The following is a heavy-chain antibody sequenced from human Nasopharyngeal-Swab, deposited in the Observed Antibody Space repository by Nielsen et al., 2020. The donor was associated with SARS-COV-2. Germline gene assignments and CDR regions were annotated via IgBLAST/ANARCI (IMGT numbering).Heavy chain of an antibody. CDR3: ARGGNYGLYSGYDPMATTYWYFDL. Sequence: WIPQPPGKGLEWIGYIYYSGSTNYNPSLKSRVTISVDTSKNQFSLKLSSVTAADTAVYYCARGGNYGLYSGYDPMATTYWYFDLWGRGTLVTVSS. D-gene: IGHD5-12*01. J-gene: IGHJ2*01. V-gene: IGHV4-59*01. CDR2: IYYSGST.